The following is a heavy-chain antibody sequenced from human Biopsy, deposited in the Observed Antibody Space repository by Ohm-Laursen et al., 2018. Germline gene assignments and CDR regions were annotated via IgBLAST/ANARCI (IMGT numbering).Heavy chain of an antibody. CDR1: GATFSNYA. Sequence: GSSVKVSCKASGATFSNYAINWLRQAPGQGLEWMGGINPMFGTAKYAQRFQGRVRMTADKSTNTAYMELTSLRSEDTAVYYCARSMLGASTGDDAFDVWGQGTLVTVSS. J-gene: IGHJ3*01. CDR2: INPMFGTA. D-gene: IGHD1-26*01. V-gene: IGHV1-69*06. CDR3: ARSMLGASTGDDAFDV.